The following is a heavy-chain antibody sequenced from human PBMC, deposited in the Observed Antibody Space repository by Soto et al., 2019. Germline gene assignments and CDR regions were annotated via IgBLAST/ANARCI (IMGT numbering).Heavy chain of an antibody. J-gene: IGHJ4*02. CDR3: ARGSGWYYF. Sequence: PSETLSLTCTVSGGSISSSHWSWVRQPPGKGLEWIGYIHHSGSINYNPSLKSRLTMSVDTSKNQFSLKLSSVTAADTAVYYCARGSGWYYFWGQGTLVTGLL. D-gene: IGHD6-19*01. CDR2: IHHSGSI. CDR1: GGSISSSH. V-gene: IGHV4-59*08.